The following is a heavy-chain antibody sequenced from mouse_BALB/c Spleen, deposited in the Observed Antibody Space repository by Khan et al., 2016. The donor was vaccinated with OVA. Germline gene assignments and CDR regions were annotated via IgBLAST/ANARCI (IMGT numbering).Heavy chain of an antibody. CDR2: INTSNGGT. CDR1: GYTFTSYY. CDR3: TRSGYCTIGY. Sequence: VQLQQSGAELVKPGDTVRLSCKASGYTFTSYYLYWVKQRPGQGLEWIGDINTSNGGTNFTEKFKTKATMNVDTSTSTAYMELSSLTSEDSADYYCTRSGYCTIGYWGQGTLVTVSA. D-gene: IGHD3-2*02. V-gene: IGHV1S81*02. J-gene: IGHJ3*01.